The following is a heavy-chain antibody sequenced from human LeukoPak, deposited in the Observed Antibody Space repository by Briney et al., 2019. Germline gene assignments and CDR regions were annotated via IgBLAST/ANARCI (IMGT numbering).Heavy chain of an antibody. Sequence: SGGSLRLSCAGSGFRFGDYGMTWVRQAPGKGLEWVSAISGSDAGTYYADSVKGRFTISRDNSKNTLYLQMNSLRAEDTAVYYCAKDGGEYYDILTGYYPRLYYMDVWGKGTTVTISS. CDR1: GFRFGDYG. CDR3: AKDGGEYYDILTGYYPRLYYMDV. V-gene: IGHV3-23*01. J-gene: IGHJ6*03. D-gene: IGHD3-9*01. CDR2: ISGSDAGT.